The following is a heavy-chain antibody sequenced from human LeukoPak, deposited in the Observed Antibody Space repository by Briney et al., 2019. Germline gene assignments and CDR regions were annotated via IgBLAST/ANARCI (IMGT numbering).Heavy chain of an antibody. V-gene: IGHV3-23*01. J-gene: IGHJ4*02. CDR1: GFTFSNYA. CDR3: AKDIVVVPAAADY. D-gene: IGHD2-2*01. CDR2: ISGSGGST. Sequence: GGSLRLSCAASGFTFSNYAMSWVLQAPGKVLEWVSAISGSGGSTYYADSVKGRFTISRDNSKNTLYLQMNSLRAEDTAVYYCAKDIVVVPAAADYWGQGTLVTVSS.